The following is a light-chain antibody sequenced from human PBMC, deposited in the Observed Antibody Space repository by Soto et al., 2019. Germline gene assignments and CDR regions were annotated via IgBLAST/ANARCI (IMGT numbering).Light chain of an antibody. CDR3: QKYNSAPLT. J-gene: IGKJ4*01. Sequence: DGQMTQSPSSLSAFVGDRVTITCRASQGIAPYLAWFQQKPGKVPKLLIYATSTLQSGVPSRFSGSGSGTDFNLTINSLQPEDVGTYYCQKYNSAPLTFGGGTKVEIK. CDR1: QGIAPY. CDR2: ATS. V-gene: IGKV1-27*01.